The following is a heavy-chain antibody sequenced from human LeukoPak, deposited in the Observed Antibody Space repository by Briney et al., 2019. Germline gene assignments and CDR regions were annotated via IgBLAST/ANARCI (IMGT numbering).Heavy chain of an antibody. J-gene: IGHJ4*02. CDR3: ARGQRYYDSRGFFDY. CDR2: IYSGGST. D-gene: IGHD3-22*01. V-gene: IGHV3-66*01. CDR1: GFTVSSNY. Sequence: GGSLRLSCAASGFTVSSNYMSWVRQAPGKGLEWVSVIYSGGSTYYADSVKGRFTISRDNSKNTLYLQMNSLRAEDTAVYYCARGQRYYDSRGFFDYWGQGTLVTVSS.